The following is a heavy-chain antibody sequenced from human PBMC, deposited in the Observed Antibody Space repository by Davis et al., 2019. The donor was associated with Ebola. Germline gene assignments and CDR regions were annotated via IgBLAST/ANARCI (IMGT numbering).Heavy chain of an antibody. J-gene: IGHJ5*02. CDR3: AKADSPNGWFLGS. CDR1: GFTFSSYA. V-gene: IGHV3-30-3*01. D-gene: IGHD6-19*01. CDR2: ISYDGSNK. Sequence: GESLKISCAASGFTFSSYAMHWVRQAPGKGLEWVAVISYDGSNKYYVDSVKGRFTISRDNSKNTLYLQMNSLRAEDTAVYFCAKADSPNGWFLGSWGQGTLVTVSS.